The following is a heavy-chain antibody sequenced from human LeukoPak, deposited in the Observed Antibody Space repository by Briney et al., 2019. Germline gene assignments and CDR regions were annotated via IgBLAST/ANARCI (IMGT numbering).Heavy chain of an antibody. V-gene: IGHV3-21*01. CDR2: ISSSSSYF. CDR3: ARDGYGYYYFDY. J-gene: IGHJ4*02. Sequence: GGSLRLSCAASGFTFSDAWMSWVRQAPGKGLEWVSSISSSSSYFYYADSEKGRFTISRDNAKNSLYLQMNSLRAEDTAVYYCARDGYGYYYFDYWGQGTLVTVSS. D-gene: IGHD3-3*01. CDR1: GFTFSDAW.